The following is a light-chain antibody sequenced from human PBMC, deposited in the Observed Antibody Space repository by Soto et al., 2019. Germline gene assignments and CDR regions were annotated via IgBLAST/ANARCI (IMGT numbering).Light chain of an antibody. V-gene: IGKV1D-13*01. J-gene: IGKJ5*01. CDR3: QHFNNYPT. Sequence: AIQFTQSPSSLSASVGDRVTITCRASQDISSALAWYQQKPGKAPKLLMNDASSLESGVPSRFSGSGSGADFTLTISSLQPEDFATYYCQHFNNYPTFGQGTRLEIK. CDR2: DAS. CDR1: QDISSA.